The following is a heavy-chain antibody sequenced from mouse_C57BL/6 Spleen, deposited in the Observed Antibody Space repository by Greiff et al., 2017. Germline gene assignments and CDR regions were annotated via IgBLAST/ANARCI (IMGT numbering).Heavy chain of an antibody. CDR1: GYAFSSYW. CDR3: ARSRYYGSSSYYFDY. V-gene: IGHV1-80*01. D-gene: IGHD1-1*01. J-gene: IGHJ2*01. Sequence: QVQLLQSGAELVKPGASVKISCKASGYAFSSYWMNWVKQRPGKGLEWIGQIYPGDGDTNYNGKFKGKATLTADKSSSTPYMQLSSLTSEDSAVYFCARSRYYGSSSYYFDYWGQGTTLPVSS. CDR2: IYPGDGDT.